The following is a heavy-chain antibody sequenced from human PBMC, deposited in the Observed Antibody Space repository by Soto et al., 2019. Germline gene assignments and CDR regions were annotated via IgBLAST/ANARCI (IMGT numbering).Heavy chain of an antibody. Sequence: PGGSLRLSCAASGFTFSSYAMSWVRQAPGKGLEWVSAISGSGGSTYYADSVKGRFTISRDNSKNTLYLQMNSLRAEDTAVCYCAKGNDYIGYYFDYWGQGTLVTVSS. V-gene: IGHV3-23*01. CDR2: ISGSGGST. CDR1: GFTFSSYA. CDR3: AKGNDYIGYYFDY. J-gene: IGHJ4*02. D-gene: IGHD4-17*01.